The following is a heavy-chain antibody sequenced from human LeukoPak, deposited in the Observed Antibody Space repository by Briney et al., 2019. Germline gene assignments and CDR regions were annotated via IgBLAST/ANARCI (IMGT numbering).Heavy chain of an antibody. J-gene: IGHJ4*02. CDR2: INWNGGST. V-gene: IGHV3-20*04. CDR3: AKVAGHCSSTSCYY. Sequence: GGSLRLSCAASGFTFDDYGMSWVRQAPGKGLEWVSGINWNGGSTGYADSVKGRFTISRDNAKNSLYLQMNSLRAEDTAVYYCAKVAGHCSSTSCYYWGQGTLVTVSS. D-gene: IGHD2-2*01. CDR1: GFTFDDYG.